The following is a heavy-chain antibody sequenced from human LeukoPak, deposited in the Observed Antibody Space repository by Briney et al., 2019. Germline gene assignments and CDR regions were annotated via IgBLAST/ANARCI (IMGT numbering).Heavy chain of an antibody. V-gene: IGHV1-69*01. CDR2: IIPIFGTA. J-gene: IGHJ6*02. CDR1: GGTFSSYA. Sequence: GSSVKVSCKASGGTFSSYAISWVRQAPGQGLEWMGGIIPIFGTANYAQKFQGRVTITADESTSTAYMELSSLRSDDTAVYYCARGGPTYPMDVWGQGTTVTVSS. D-gene: IGHD5-12*01. CDR3: ARGGPTYPMDV.